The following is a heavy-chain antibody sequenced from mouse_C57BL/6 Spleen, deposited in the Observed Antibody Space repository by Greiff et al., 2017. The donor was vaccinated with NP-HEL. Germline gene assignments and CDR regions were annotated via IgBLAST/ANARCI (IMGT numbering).Heavy chain of an antibody. D-gene: IGHD2-4*01. V-gene: IGHV7-3*01. CDR1: GFTFTDYY. CDR2: IRNKANGYTT. J-gene: IGHJ3*01. CDR3: ARSGYDYDEFAY. Sequence: EVKVVESGGGLVQPGGSLSLSCAASGFTFTDYYMSWVRQPPGKALEWLGFIRNKANGYTTEYSASVKGRFTISRDNSQSILYLQMNALRAEDSATYYCARSGYDYDEFAYWGQGTLVTVSA.